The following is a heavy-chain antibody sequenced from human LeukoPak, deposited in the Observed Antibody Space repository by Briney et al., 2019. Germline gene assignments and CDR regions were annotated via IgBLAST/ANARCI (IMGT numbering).Heavy chain of an antibody. D-gene: IGHD3-10*01. V-gene: IGHV1-2*02. CDR2: INPNSGGT. CDR1: GYTFTGYY. CDR3: ARDPLHYYGSENYFDY. J-gene: IGHJ4*02. Sequence: GASVKVSCKASGYTFTGYYMHWVRQAPGQGLEWMGWINPNSGGTNYAQKFQGRVTMTRDTSISTAYMELSRLRSDDTAVYYCARDPLHYYGSENYFDYWGQGTLVTVSS.